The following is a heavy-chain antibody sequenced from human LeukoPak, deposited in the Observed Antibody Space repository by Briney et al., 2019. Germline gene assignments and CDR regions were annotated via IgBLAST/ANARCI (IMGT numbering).Heavy chain of an antibody. J-gene: IGHJ6*03. CDR3: ARERSIAAAGTWGYYYYYMDV. D-gene: IGHD6-13*01. V-gene: IGHV4-39*07. Sequence: SETLSLTCTVSGVSISSSNSYWGWIRQPPGKGLEWIGSIYYSGNTYYNASLKSRVTMSVDTSKNQFSLRLTSVTAADTAVYYCARERSIAAAGTWGYYYYYMDVWGKGTTVTVSS. CDR2: IYYSGNT. CDR1: GVSISSSNSY.